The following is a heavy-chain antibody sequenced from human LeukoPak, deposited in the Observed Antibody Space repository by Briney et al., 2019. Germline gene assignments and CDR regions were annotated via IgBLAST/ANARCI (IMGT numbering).Heavy chain of an antibody. CDR1: GLIFSRDS. V-gene: IGHV3-7*01. CDR2: INQDGSEK. J-gene: IGHJ4*02. CDR3: ARGSGSWYNMNY. Sequence: SGGSLRLSCEASGLIFSRDSMNWVRQAPGKGLEWVANINQDGSEKYYVDSVKGRFTISRDNAKNSLYLQMNSLRAEDTAVYYCARGSGSWYNMNYWGQGTLVTVSS. D-gene: IGHD6-13*01.